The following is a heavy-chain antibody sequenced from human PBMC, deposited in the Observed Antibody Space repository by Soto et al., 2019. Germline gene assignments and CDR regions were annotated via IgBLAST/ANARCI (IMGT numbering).Heavy chain of an antibody. CDR3: VRVRLGAPTRYFDY. V-gene: IGHV3-72*01. J-gene: IGHJ4*02. CDR2: VKNKANNYNT. CDR1: GFTFSDHY. Sequence: EVQLVESGGGLVQPGGSLRLSCAASGFTFSDHYMDWLRQAPGKGLEWVGRVKNKANNYNTDYAASVKGRFTISRDDSKSSLFLQMTSRRSDDTAVYHCVRVRLGAPTRYFDYWGQGTLVTVSS.